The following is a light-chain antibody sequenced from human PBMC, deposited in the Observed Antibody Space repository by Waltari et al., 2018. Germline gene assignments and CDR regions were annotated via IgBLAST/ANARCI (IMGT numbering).Light chain of an antibody. CDR2: DVS. V-gene: IGLV2-14*01. J-gene: IGLJ1*01. CDR3: SSYTSSSTYV. CDR1: SSDVGGYNY. Sequence: QSALTQPASVSGSPGQSITISCTGTSSDVGGYNYVSWCQQHPGKAPKLMFYDVSKRPSGVSNRFSGSKSGNTASLTISGLQAEDEADYYCSSYTSSSTYVFGTGTKV.